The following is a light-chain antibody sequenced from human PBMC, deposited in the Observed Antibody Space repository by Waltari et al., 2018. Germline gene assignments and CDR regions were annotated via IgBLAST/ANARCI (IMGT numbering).Light chain of an antibody. CDR1: SGYIASVY. CDR2: EDD. J-gene: IGLJ2*01. CDR3: QSYVSTNVF. V-gene: IGLV6-57*04. Sequence: FMLTQPHSASESPGKTVTIPCTRNSGYIASVYVQWFQQRPGSAPTTVIYEDDQRPSAFSVLFSVSVVSSSNSASLSSSGLKTYDEADYCCQSYVSTNVFFGGGTKLTVL.